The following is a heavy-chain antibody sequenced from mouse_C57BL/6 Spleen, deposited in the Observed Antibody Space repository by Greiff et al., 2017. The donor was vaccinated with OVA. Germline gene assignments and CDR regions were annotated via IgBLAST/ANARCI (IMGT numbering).Heavy chain of an antibody. CDR2: ISSGGGNT. J-gene: IGHJ2*01. CDR3: ARGGGNFDY. V-gene: IGHV5-9*01. CDR1: GFTFSSYT. Sequence: EVKVVESGGGLVKPGGSLKLSCAASGFTFSSYTMSWVRQTPEKRLDWVATISSGGGNTYYPDSVKGRFTISRDNAKNTLYLQMSSLRSEDTALYYCARGGGNFDYWGQGTTLTVSS.